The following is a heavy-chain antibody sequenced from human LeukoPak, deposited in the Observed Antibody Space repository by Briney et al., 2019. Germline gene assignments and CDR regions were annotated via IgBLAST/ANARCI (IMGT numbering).Heavy chain of an antibody. V-gene: IGHV3-23*01. J-gene: IGHJ4*02. CDR3: AKAVVTPSEPRDY. CDR2: ISGSGGST. Sequence: AGSLRLSCAASGFTFSSYAMSWVPQAPGQGLDWVSAISGSGGSTYYADSVKGRFTISRDNSKNTLYLQMNSLRAEDTAVYYCAKAVVTPSEPRDYWGQGTLVTVSS. D-gene: IGHD4-23*01. CDR1: GFTFSSYA.